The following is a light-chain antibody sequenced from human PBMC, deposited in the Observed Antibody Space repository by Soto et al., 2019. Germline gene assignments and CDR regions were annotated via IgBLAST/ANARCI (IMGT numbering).Light chain of an antibody. V-gene: IGKV3-15*01. CDR1: QSISSN. J-gene: IGKJ1*01. Sequence: EIVMTQSPATLSVSPGERATLSCRASQSISSNLAWYQQKPGQAPRLLMFRTSSRATGFPARFSGSGSGTDFTLTISRLEPEDFAVYYCQQYGYAPWTFGQGTKVDIK. CDR3: QQYGYAPWT. CDR2: RTS.